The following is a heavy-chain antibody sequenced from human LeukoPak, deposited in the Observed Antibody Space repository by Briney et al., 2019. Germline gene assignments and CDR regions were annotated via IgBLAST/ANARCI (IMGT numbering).Heavy chain of an antibody. CDR2: ISSSSSYT. J-gene: IGHJ4*02. Sequence: GGSLRLSCVTSGFRFSNFEMNWVRQPPGKGLEWVSVISSSSSYTYYADSVKGRFTVSRDNAKDSLYLQMNSLRVEDTAVYYCARERYHGSGAPKYDFWGQGTLVTVSS. CDR1: GFRFSNFE. D-gene: IGHD3-10*01. CDR3: ARERYHGSGAPKYDF. V-gene: IGHV3-21*06.